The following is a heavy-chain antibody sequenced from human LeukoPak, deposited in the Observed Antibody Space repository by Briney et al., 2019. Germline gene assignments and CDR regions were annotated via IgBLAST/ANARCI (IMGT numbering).Heavy chain of an antibody. Sequence: ASVKVSCKASGYTFTGYYMHWVRQAPGQGLEWMGWINPKSGGTNSAQKFQGRVTMTRDTSISTAYMELSSLRSEDTAVYYCARTNCSSTSCKAHYYYYYMDVWGKGTTVTVSS. V-gene: IGHV1-2*02. CDR2: INPKSGGT. CDR3: ARTNCSSTSCKAHYYYYYMDV. D-gene: IGHD2-2*01. J-gene: IGHJ6*03. CDR1: GYTFTGYY.